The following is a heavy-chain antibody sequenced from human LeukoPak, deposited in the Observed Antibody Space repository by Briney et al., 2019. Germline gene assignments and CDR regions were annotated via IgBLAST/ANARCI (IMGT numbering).Heavy chain of an antibody. V-gene: IGHV4-4*02. Sequence: PSETLSLTCAVSGGSISSSNWWSWVRPPPGKGLEWIGYIYYSGSTNYNPSLKSRVTISVDTSKNQFSLKLSSVTAADTAVYYCARVASRDSSGWYLDDYWGQGTLVTVSS. D-gene: IGHD6-19*01. J-gene: IGHJ4*02. CDR3: ARVASRDSSGWYLDDY. CDR1: GGSISSSNW. CDR2: IYYSGST.